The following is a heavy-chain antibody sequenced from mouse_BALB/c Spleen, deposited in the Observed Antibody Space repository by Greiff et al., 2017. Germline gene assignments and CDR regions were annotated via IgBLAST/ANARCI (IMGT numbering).Heavy chain of an antibody. CDR3: ARALYYGYDY. J-gene: IGHJ2*01. Sequence: EVQLVESGPGLVKPSQSLSLTCSVTGYSFTSGYYWNWLRQLPGNKLGWRGYISNDGNNNYNPYLKNRISITRDTSKSQFFLQLNSVTTEDTATYYCARALYYGYDYWGQGTTLTVSS. V-gene: IGHV3-6*02. CDR2: ISNDGNN. CDR1: GYSFTSGYY. D-gene: IGHD2-2*01.